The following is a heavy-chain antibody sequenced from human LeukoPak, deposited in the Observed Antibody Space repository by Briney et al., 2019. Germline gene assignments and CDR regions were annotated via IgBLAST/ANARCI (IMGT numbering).Heavy chain of an antibody. CDR1: GSSISSYY. CDR2: IYYSGST. V-gene: IGHV4-59*01. J-gene: IGHJ4*02. CDR3: ARDSGDYGDYASRGLLL. Sequence: SETLSLTCTVSGSSISSYYWSWIRQPPGKGLEWIGYIYYSGSTNYNPSLKSRVTISVDTSKNQFSLKLSSVTAADTAVYYCARDSGDYGDYASRGLLLWGQGTLVTVSS. D-gene: IGHD4-17*01.